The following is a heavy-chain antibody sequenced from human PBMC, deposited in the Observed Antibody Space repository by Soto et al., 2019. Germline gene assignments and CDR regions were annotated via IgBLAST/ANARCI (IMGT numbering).Heavy chain of an antibody. CDR1: GGSVSSGSYY. CDR3: ARGGVSRDYDFWSGYFGGGYYGMDV. V-gene: IGHV4-61*01. Sequence: SETLSLTCTVSGGSVSSGSYYWSWIRQPPGKGLEWIGYIYYSGSTNYNPSLKSRVTISVDTSKNQFSLKLSSVTAADTAVYYYARGGVSRDYDFWSGYFGGGYYGMDVWGQGTTVTVSS. D-gene: IGHD3-3*01. J-gene: IGHJ6*02. CDR2: IYYSGST.